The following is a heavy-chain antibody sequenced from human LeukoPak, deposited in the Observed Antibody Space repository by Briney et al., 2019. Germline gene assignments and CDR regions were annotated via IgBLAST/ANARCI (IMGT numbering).Heavy chain of an antibody. CDR3: TRSEYYYGSGSYWEANYYYYYYMDV. CDR2: IRSKAYGGTT. J-gene: IGHJ6*03. V-gene: IGHV3-49*04. Sequence: GGSLRLSCTASGFTFGDYAMSWVRQAPGKGREGGGFIRSKAYGGTTEYAASVKGRFTISRDDSKSIAYLQMNSLKTEDTAVYYCTRSEYYYGSGSYWEANYYYYYYMDVWGKGTTVTISS. D-gene: IGHD3-10*01. CDR1: GFTFGDYA.